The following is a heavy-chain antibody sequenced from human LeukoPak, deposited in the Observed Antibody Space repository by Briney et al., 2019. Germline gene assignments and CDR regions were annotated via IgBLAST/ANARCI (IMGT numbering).Heavy chain of an antibody. CDR3: ARLSKNYDILTGYEYNWLDP. J-gene: IGHJ5*02. CDR1: GGSFSSSSSY. D-gene: IGHD3-9*01. Sequence: PSETLSLTCTVSGGSFSSSSSYWGRIRQPPGKGREWIGTNCYSGSAYFNSSLKSRVPISVDTSKNQFSLQLSSVTAADTAVYYCARLSKNYDILTGYEYNWLDPWGQGTLVTVSS. CDR2: NCYSGSA. V-gene: IGHV4-39*01.